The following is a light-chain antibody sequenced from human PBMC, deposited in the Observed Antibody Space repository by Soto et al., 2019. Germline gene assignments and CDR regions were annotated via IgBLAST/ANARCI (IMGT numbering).Light chain of an antibody. CDR2: GAS. CDR3: QQYVNSPGT. V-gene: IGKV3-20*01. CDR1: QSVNSNY. J-gene: IGKJ1*01. Sequence: EVVLTQSPYTLSLSPGERATLSCGASQSVNSNYLAWFQQKPGQAPKLLIYGASNRATGIPDRFSGSGSGTDFTLTISRLEPEDFAVYYCQQYVNSPGTFGQGTKVDIK.